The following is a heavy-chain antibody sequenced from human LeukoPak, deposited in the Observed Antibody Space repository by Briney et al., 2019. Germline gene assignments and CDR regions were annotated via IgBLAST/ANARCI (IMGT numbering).Heavy chain of an antibody. CDR3: TKGNIGYYFDY. D-gene: IGHD2/OR15-2a*01. CDR1: GFTFSSYG. CDR2: IWYDGSNK. Sequence: GGSLRLSCAASGFTFSSYGMHLVRQAPGKGLEWVAVIWYDGSNKYYADSVKGRFTISRDNSKNMLYLQMNSLRAEDTAVYYCTKGNIGYYFDYWGQGTLVTVSS. J-gene: IGHJ4*02. V-gene: IGHV3-33*06.